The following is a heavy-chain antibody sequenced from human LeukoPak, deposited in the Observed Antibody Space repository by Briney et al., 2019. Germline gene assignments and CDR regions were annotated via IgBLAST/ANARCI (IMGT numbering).Heavy chain of an antibody. Sequence: SGALSLTCIVSVGSLSSGSYYWSWIRHPPGKGLEWLGYIYYSGSTNYNPSLKSRATISVDTSKNHFSLKLSSVTAADTAVYYCARGDSYGYPNYYYGMDVWGQGTTVTVSS. D-gene: IGHD5-18*01. J-gene: IGHJ6*02. V-gene: IGHV4-61*03. CDR2: IYYSGST. CDR3: ARGDSYGYPNYYYGMDV. CDR1: VGSLSSGSYY.